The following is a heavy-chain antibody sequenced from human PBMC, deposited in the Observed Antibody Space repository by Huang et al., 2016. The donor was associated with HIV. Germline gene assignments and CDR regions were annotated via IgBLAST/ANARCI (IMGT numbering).Heavy chain of an antibody. V-gene: IGHV1-69*01. CDR2: IIPVFGTQ. J-gene: IGHJ6*02. Sequence: QVQLVQSGAEVKKPGSSVKVSCKASGGTFSNHGFSWVRKATGQGLEWMGGIIPVFGTQYYTPKFQGRVTITADESTSTVYMELSSLTPDDTAEYYCARVRGYSGSYYGMDVWGQGTTVTVSS. D-gene: IGHD1-26*01. CDR3: ARVRGYSGSYYGMDV. CDR1: GGTFSNHG.